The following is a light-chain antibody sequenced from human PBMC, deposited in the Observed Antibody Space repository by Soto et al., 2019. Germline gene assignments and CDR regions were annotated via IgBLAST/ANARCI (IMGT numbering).Light chain of an antibody. CDR1: QSVSNN. J-gene: IGKJ1*01. CDR3: QHYNNWPPWT. CDR2: GAS. Sequence: EIVMTQSPVTLSVSPGERATLSCRASQSVSNNLAWYQQEPGQAPRLLIYGASTRATGIPARFSGSGSGTEFTLTISSLQSEDFAVYYCQHYNNWPPWTFGQGTKVEIK. V-gene: IGKV3-15*01.